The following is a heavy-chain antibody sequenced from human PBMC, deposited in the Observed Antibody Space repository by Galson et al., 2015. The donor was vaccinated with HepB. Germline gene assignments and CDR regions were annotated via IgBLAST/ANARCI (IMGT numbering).Heavy chain of an antibody. Sequence: SLRLSCAASGFTVSSNYMSWVRQAPGKGLEWVSVIYSGGSTYYADSVKGRFTISRDNSKNTLYLQMNSLRAEDTAVYYCARGYYATFYYGMDVWGQGTTVTVSS. V-gene: IGHV3-53*01. CDR2: IYSGGST. CDR1: GFTVSSNY. D-gene: IGHD3-10*01. CDR3: ARGYYATFYYGMDV. J-gene: IGHJ6*02.